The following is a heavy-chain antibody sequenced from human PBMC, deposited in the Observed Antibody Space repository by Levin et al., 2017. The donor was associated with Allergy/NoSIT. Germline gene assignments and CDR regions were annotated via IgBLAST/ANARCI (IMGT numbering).Heavy chain of an antibody. V-gene: IGHV4-30-4*01. CDR2: IYYSGST. J-gene: IGHJ6*02. CDR1: GGSISSGYYY. CDR3: ARGYADYYYGMDV. D-gene: IGHD3-16*01. Sequence: SCTVSGGSISSGYYYWSWIRQPPGEGLEWIGYIYYSGSTYYNPSLKSRVTISVDTSKNQFSLKLSSVTAADTAVYYCARGYADYYYGMDVWGQGTTVTVSS.